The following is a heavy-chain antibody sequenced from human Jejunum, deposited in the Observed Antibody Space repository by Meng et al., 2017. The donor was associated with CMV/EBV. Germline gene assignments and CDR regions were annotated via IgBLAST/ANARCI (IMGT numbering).Heavy chain of an antibody. Sequence: YGLPFRNNPMHWIRQEQGKGIEWLAVISGDGKKRIHTDSVMGRFTISRDNSKNMLSLQMDGLRGEDTGVYYCAREDDYRNYFDHWGRGTQVTVSS. V-gene: IGHV3-30*10. CDR3: AREDDYRNYFDH. J-gene: IGHJ4*02. D-gene: IGHD4-11*01. CDR2: ISGDGKKR. CDR1: GLPFRNNP.